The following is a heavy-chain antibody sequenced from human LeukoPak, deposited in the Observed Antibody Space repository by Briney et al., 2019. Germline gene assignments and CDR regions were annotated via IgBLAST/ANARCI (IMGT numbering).Heavy chain of an antibody. CDR2: VNHSGST. CDR1: GGSFSGYY. Sequence: PSETLSLTCPVYGGSFSGYYWSWIRQPPGKGLEWIGDVNHSGSTNYNPSLKSRVTISVDTSKNQFSLKLSSVTAADTAVYYCARHVVSAVAGYNRFDPWGQGTLVTVSS. J-gene: IGHJ5*02. CDR3: ARHVVSAVAGYNRFDP. D-gene: IGHD6-19*01. V-gene: IGHV4-34*01.